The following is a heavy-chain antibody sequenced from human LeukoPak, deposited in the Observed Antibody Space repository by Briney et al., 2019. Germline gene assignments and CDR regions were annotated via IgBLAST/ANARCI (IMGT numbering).Heavy chain of an antibody. CDR3: AKDWQWKLLTGAFNI. D-gene: IGHD1-26*01. CDR2: IRYDGSNK. Sequence: GGSLRLSCAASGFTFSTYGMHWVRQTPGKGLEWVAFIRYDGSNKYYADSVKGRFTISRDNSRTTLYLQMDSLRAEDTALYYCAKDWQWKLLTGAFNIWGQGAMVTVS. CDR1: GFTFSTYG. V-gene: IGHV3-30*02. J-gene: IGHJ3*02.